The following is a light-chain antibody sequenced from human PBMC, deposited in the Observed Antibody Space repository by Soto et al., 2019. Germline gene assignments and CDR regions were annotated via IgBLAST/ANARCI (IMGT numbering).Light chain of an antibody. V-gene: IGKV1-39*01. Sequence: DIQLTQSPSFLSESVGDRLTITCRASQGISSYLAWYQQKPGKXPKXXIYAASTLQSGVPSRFSVIGSGTDLTLNVSSLQPEDVATYDGQQSYSTPWTFGQGTKVDIK. CDR3: QQSYSTPWT. CDR1: QGISSY. CDR2: AAS. J-gene: IGKJ1*01.